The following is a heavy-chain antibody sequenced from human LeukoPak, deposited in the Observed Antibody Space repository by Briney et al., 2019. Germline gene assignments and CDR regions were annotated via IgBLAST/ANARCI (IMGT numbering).Heavy chain of an antibody. CDR3: ARIGAGSSRDY. CDR1: GFTFNGYS. D-gene: IGHD6-13*01. V-gene: IGHV3-21*01. J-gene: IGHJ4*03. Sequence: TGGSLRLSCTASGFTFNGYSMNWVRQAPGKGLEWVSSISTSSSYIYYADSVKGRFTISRNNAKNSLYLQMNSLRAEDTAVYYCARIGAGSSRDYWGQGTTVTVSP. CDR2: ISTSSSYI.